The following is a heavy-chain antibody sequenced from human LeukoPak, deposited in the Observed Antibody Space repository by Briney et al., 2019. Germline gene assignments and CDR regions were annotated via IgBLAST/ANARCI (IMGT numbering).Heavy chain of an antibody. CDR1: GGSISSHY. CDR2: IYYSGST. V-gene: IGHV4-59*11. D-gene: IGHD3-22*01. CDR3: ARDYYDSSGYQYYFDY. Sequence: PSETLSLTCTVSGGSISSHYWSWIRQPPGKGLEWIGYIYYSGSTNYNPSLKSRVTISVDTSKNQISLKLSSVTAANTAVYYCARDYYDSSGYQYYFDYWGQGTLVTVSS. J-gene: IGHJ4*02.